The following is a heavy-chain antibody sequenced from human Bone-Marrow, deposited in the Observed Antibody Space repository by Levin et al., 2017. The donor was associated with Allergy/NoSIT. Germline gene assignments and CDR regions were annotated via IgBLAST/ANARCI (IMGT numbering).Heavy chain of an antibody. CDR2: SSHDGTNK. CDR3: AKDQRGGKCTDGTCYLAVDV. V-gene: IGHV3-30*18. J-gene: IGHJ6*02. Sequence: QPGGSLRLSCVASGLTLSSYGMHWVRQAPGKGLEWVAVSSHDGTNKHYADSVKGRFTISRDNSKKTLYLEMTSLRHEDTAVYFCAKDQRGGKCTDGTCYLAVDVWGQGITVTVSS. CDR1: GLTLSSYG. D-gene: IGHD2-8*01.